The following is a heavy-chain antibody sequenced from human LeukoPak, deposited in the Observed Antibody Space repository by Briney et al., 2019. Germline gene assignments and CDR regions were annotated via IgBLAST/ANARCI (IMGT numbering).Heavy chain of an antibody. CDR2: IYYSGST. CDR1: GGSISSGDYY. Sequence: SETLSLTCTVSGGSISSGDYYWSWIRQPPGKGLEWIGYIYYSGSTYYNPSLKSRVTISVDTSKNQFSLKLSSVTAADTAVYYCARDGVTIFGVVDYGMDVWGQGTTVTVSS. J-gene: IGHJ6*02. CDR3: ARDGVTIFGVVDYGMDV. D-gene: IGHD3-3*01. V-gene: IGHV4-30-4*01.